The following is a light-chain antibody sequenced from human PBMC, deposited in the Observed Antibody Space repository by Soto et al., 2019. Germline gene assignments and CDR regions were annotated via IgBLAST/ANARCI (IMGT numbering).Light chain of an antibody. V-gene: IGLV2-14*01. CDR2: GVT. J-gene: IGLJ1*01. CDR1: SSDIGAYNY. CDR3: SSFTTSYFYV. Sequence: QSALTQPASVSGSPGQSITISCTGSSSDIGAYNYVSWYQQHPGKAPKLLIHGVTRRPSGVSSRFSASKSAYTASLTISGLQAEDEANYYCSSFTTSYFYVLGPGTKVTVL.